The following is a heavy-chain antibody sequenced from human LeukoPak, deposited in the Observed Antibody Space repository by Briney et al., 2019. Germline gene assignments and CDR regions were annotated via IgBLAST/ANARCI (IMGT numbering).Heavy chain of an antibody. D-gene: IGHD3-3*01. CDR3: ARLREIPVFGVVTKSTSYFDY. J-gene: IGHJ4*02. CDR1: GFTFSSYE. Sequence: PGGSLRLSCAASGFTFSSYEMSWVRQAPGKGLELVANIKQDRSEKYYVDSVKGRFTISRDNAKNSLYLQMNSLRAEDTAVYYCARLREIPVFGVVTKSTSYFDYWGQGTLVTVSS. CDR2: IKQDRSEK. V-gene: IGHV3-7*01.